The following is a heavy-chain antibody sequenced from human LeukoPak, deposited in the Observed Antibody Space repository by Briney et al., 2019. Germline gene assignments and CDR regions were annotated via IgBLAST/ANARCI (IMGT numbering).Heavy chain of an antibody. CDR2: IYHSGST. CDR3: ARESGIAAAPFDP. V-gene: IGHV4-4*02. J-gene: IGHJ5*02. Sequence: SETLSLTCAVSGGSISSTNWWIWVRRPPGKGLEWIGEIYHSGSTNYNPSLKSRVTMSLDKSKNQFSLKLTSVTAADTAVYYCARESGIAAAPFDPWGQGTLVTVSS. D-gene: IGHD6-13*01. CDR1: GGSISSTNW.